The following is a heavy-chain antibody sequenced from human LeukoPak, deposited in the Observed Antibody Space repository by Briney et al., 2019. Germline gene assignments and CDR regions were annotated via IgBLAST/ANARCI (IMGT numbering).Heavy chain of an antibody. V-gene: IGHV4-39*07. CDR3: ARRGSGGSYYFDY. D-gene: IGHD2-15*01. CDR2: IYYSGST. J-gene: IGHJ4*02. Sequence: SETLSLTCTVSGGSISSSSYYWGWIRQPPGKGLEWIGSIYYSGSTNYNPSLKSRVTISVDTSKNQFSLKLSSVTAADTAVYYCARRGSGGSYYFDYWGQGTLVTVSS. CDR1: GGSISSSSYY.